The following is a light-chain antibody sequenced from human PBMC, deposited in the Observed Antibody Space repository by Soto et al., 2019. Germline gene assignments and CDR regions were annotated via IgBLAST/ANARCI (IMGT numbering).Light chain of an antibody. CDR2: AAS. Sequence: DIQMTQSPSSLSASVGDRVTITCRASQDIRNHLGWYQQKPGKAPTRLIYAASSLQNGVPSRFSGSGFGTEFTLTISSLQPEDFASYYCLHHNSFPYAFGQGTKLEIK. CDR3: LHHNSFPYA. CDR1: QDIRNH. V-gene: IGKV1-17*01. J-gene: IGKJ2*01.